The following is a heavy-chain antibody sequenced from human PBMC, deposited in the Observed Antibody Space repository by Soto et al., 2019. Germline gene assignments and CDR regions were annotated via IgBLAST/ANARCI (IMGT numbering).Heavy chain of an antibody. CDR3: ARDLISAAGYYYYYGMDV. CDR2: ISSSSSYI. V-gene: IGHV3-21*01. CDR1: GFTFSSYW. J-gene: IGHJ6*02. Sequence: EVQLVESGGGLVQPGGSLRLSCAASGFTFSSYWMHWVRQAPGKGLVWVSSISSSSSYIYYADSVKGRFTISRDNAKNSLYLQMNSLRAEDTAVYYCARDLISAAGYYYYYGMDVWGQGTTVTVSS. D-gene: IGHD6-13*01.